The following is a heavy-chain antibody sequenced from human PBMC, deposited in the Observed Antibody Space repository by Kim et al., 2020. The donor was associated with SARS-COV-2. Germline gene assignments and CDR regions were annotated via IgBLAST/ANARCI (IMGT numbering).Heavy chain of an antibody. CDR2: IKGDGSDR. J-gene: IGHJ4*02. Sequence: GGSLRLSCAASGFNFNKFWMTWVRQAPGKGLEWVATIKGDGSDRHYVDSVRGRFTISRDNAKSSLYMQMNSLRAADTAVYYCTSKYYYDSGGYYYADWWGQGTLVTVSS. D-gene: IGHD3-22*01. V-gene: IGHV3-7*03. CDR1: GFNFNKFW. CDR3: TSKYYYDSGGYYYADW.